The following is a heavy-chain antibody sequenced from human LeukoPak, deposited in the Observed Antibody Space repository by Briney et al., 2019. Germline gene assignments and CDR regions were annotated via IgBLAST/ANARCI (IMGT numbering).Heavy chain of an antibody. CDR3: ARESCSSTSCYTDWFDP. CDR2: IIPIFGTA. D-gene: IGHD2-2*02. J-gene: IGHJ5*02. V-gene: IGHV1-69*05. Sequence: ASVKVSCKASGGTFSSYAISWVRQAPGQGLEWMGGIIPIFGTANYAQKFQGRVTITTEESTSTAYMELSSLRSEDTAVYYCARESCSSTSCYTDWFDPWGQGTLVTVSS. CDR1: GGTFSSYA.